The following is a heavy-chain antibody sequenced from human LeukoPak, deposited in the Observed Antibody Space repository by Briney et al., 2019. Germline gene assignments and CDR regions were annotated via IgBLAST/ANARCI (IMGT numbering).Heavy chain of an antibody. CDR3: AKDQIRGATIDY. CDR1: GFTFSSYA. CDR2: ISGSGGST. V-gene: IGHV3-23*01. D-gene: IGHD1-26*01. J-gene: IGHJ4*02. Sequence: RTGGSLRLSCAASGFTFSSYAMSWVRQAPGKGLEWVSAISGSGGSTYYADSVNGRFTISRANSKNTLYLQMNSLRAEDTAVYYCAKDQIRGATIDYWGQGTLVTVSS.